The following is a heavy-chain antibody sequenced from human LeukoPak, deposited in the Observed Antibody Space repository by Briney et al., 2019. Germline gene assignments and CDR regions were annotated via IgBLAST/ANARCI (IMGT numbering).Heavy chain of an antibody. CDR1: GYSFRTYW. Sequence: GGSLNISCKGSGYSFRTYWIGWVRQMPGKGPGWMGIIYPGDSDTRYSPSFQGQFTLSADKSISTAYLQWSSLKPSDTAIYYCARGPVVVVPTADTIWFDSWGQGTLVTVSS. CDR2: IYPGDSDT. V-gene: IGHV5-51*01. CDR3: ARGPVVVVPTADTIWFDS. D-gene: IGHD2-2*01. J-gene: IGHJ5*01.